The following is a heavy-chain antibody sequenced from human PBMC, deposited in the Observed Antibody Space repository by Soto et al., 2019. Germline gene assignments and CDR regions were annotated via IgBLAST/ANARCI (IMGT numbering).Heavy chain of an antibody. D-gene: IGHD6-13*01. Sequence: SLRLTCAASGVTFSSYAMHWVRQAPGKGLEWVAVISYDGSNKYYADSVKGRFIISRDNSKYTLYLQMNSLRAEDTGVYYCARDHFFNSSWYDAFDIWGQGTMVTVSS. V-gene: IGHV3-30-3*01. CDR3: ARDHFFNSSWYDAFDI. J-gene: IGHJ3*02. CDR2: ISYDGSNK. CDR1: GVTFSSYA.